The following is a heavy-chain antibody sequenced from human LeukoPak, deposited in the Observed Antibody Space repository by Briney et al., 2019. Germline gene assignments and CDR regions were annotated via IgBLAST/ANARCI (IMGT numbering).Heavy chain of an antibody. J-gene: IGHJ5*02. CDR3: ASGYCSGGSCYSGVAFDP. CDR1: GYTFTSYA. Sequence: ASVKVSCKASGYTFTSYAMHWVRQAPGQRLEWMGWINAGNGNTKYSQKFQGRVTITRDTSASTAYMELSSLRSEDTAAYYCASGYCSGGSCYSGVAFDPWGRGALVTVSS. D-gene: IGHD2-15*01. V-gene: IGHV1-3*01. CDR2: INAGNGNT.